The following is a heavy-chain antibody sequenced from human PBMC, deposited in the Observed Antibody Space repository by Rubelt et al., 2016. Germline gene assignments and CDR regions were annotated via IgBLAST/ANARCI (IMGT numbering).Heavy chain of an antibody. CDR2: IYSSGST. CDR3: ARVRQGDGPRGDYFDY. CDR1: GGSISTSSYY. Sequence: QLQLQESGPGLVKPSETLSLTCNVSGGSISTSSYYWGWIRQPPGKGLEWIGNIYSSGSTYYNPSLKSRLTISIDTSKNQFSLRLTSVTAADTAVYYCARVRQGDGPRGDYFDYWGQGSLVTVSS. J-gene: IGHJ4*02. V-gene: IGHV4-39*02.